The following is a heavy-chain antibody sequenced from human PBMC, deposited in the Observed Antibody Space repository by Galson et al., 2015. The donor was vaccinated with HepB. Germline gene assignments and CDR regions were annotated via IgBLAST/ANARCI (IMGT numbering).Heavy chain of an antibody. CDR1: GYTFTSYS. D-gene: IGHD3-9*01. CDR3: ARFLYYGILTGYRYYYGMDV. Sequence: SVKVSCKASGYTFTSYSIHWVRQAPGQGLEWMGVINPSGGSTSYAQKFQGRVTMTRDTSTSTVYMELSSLRSEDTAVYYCARFLYYGILTGYRYYYGMDVWGQGTTVTVSS. CDR2: INPSGGST. V-gene: IGHV1-46*01. J-gene: IGHJ6*02.